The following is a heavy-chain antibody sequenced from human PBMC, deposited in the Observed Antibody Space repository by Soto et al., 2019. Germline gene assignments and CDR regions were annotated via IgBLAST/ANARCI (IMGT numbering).Heavy chain of an antibody. CDR3: ASPPDTAMARGGCYYYGMDV. CDR2: IIPIFGTA. D-gene: IGHD5-18*01. Sequence: ASVKVSCKASGGTFSSYAISWVRQAPGQGLEWMGGIIPIFGTANYAQKFQGRVTITADESTSTAYMELSSRRSEDTAVYYCASPPDTAMARGGCYYYGMDVWGQGTTVTVSS. V-gene: IGHV1-69*13. CDR1: GGTFSSYA. J-gene: IGHJ6*02.